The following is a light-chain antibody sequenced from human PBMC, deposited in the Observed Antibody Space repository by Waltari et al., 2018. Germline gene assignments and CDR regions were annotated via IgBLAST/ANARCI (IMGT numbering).Light chain of an antibody. J-gene: IGKJ4*01. CDR2: GAS. CDR3: QQYNNWTPALT. V-gene: IGKV3-15*01. CDR1: QSVSSN. Sequence: EIVMTQSPATLSVSPGERATLSCRASQSVSSNLAWYQQKPGQAPRLLIYGASTRATGIPARFSGSGCGTEFTLTISSLQSEDFAVYYCQQYNNWTPALTFGGGNKVEI.